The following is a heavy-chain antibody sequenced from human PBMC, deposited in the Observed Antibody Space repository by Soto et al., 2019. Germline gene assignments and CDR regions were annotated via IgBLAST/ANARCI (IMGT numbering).Heavy chain of an antibody. D-gene: IGHD6-13*01. CDR3: AKVPAAAPETNIDY. J-gene: IGHJ4*02. CDR2: ISGSGGST. V-gene: IGHV3-23*01. Sequence: EVQLLESGGGLVQPGGSLRLSCAASGFTFSSYAMSWVRQAPGKGLEWVSAISGSGGSTYYADSVKGRFTISRDNSKTTTYLQLNSLRAEDTAVDYCAKVPAAAPETNIDYWGQGTLVTVSS. CDR1: GFTFSSYA.